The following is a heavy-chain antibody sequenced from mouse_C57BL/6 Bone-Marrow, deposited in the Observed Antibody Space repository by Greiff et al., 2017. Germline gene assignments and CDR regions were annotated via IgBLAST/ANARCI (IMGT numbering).Heavy chain of an antibody. CDR3: TRPYYYCSSYPFAY. CDR1: GYTFTSYW. J-gene: IGHJ3*01. D-gene: IGHD1-1*01. Sequence: EVQLQQSGTVLARPGASVKMSCKTSGYTFTSYWMHWVKQRPGQGLEWIGAIYPGNSDTSYNQKFKGKAKLTAVTSASTAYMELSSLTNEDSAVYYCTRPYYYCSSYPFAYWGQGTLVTVSA. V-gene: IGHV1-5*01. CDR2: IYPGNSDT.